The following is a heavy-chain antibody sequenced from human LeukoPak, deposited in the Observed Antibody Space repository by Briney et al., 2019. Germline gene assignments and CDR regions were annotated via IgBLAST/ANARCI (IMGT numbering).Heavy chain of an antibody. CDR1: GFTFSSYW. J-gene: IGHJ4*02. CDR2: IKQDGSEK. Sequence: GGSLRLSCAASGFTFSSYWMSWVRQAPGKGLEWVANIKQDGSEKCYVDSVKGRFTISRDNAKNSLYLQMNSLRAEDTAVYYCAILIAVAGMGFDYWGQGTLVTVSS. D-gene: IGHD6-19*01. V-gene: IGHV3-7*03. CDR3: AILIAVAGMGFDY.